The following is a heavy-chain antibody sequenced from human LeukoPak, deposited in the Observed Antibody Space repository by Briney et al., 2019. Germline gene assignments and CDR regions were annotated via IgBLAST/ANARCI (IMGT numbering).Heavy chain of an antibody. Sequence: GGSLRLSCAASGFTFSSYAMSWVRQAPGKGLEWVSAISGSGGSTFYADSVKGRFTISRDNSRNTLYLQMNSLRAEDTAIYYCAKDDYSYYAMDVWGRGTTVTVSS. J-gene: IGHJ6*02. CDR1: GFTFSSYA. V-gene: IGHV3-23*01. CDR3: AKDDYSYYAMDV. CDR2: ISGSGGST.